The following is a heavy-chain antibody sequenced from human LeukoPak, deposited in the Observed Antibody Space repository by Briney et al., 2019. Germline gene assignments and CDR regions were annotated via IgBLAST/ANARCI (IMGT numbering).Heavy chain of an antibody. D-gene: IGHD4-17*01. Sequence: GGSLRLSCAASGFTVSSNYMSWVRQAPGKELERVSVIYSGGSTYYADSVKGRFTISRHNSKNTLYLQMNSLRAEDTAVYYCASRRDYGDYYYYYYGMDVWGQGTTVTVSS. V-gene: IGHV3-66*01. CDR1: GFTVSSNY. CDR3: ASRRDYGDYYYYYYGMDV. CDR2: IYSGGST. J-gene: IGHJ6*02.